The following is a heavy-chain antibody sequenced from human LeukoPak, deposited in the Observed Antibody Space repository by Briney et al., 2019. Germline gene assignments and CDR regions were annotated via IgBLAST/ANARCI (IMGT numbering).Heavy chain of an antibody. J-gene: IGHJ4*02. Sequence: SETLSLTCAVYGGSFSGYYWSWIRQPPGKGLEWIGEINHSGSTNYNPSLKSRVTISVDTSKNQFSLKLSSVTAADTAVYYCARGYSSSWNYFDYWGQGTLVAVSS. CDR1: GGSFSGYY. V-gene: IGHV4-34*01. D-gene: IGHD6-13*01. CDR3: ARGYSSSWNYFDY. CDR2: INHSGST.